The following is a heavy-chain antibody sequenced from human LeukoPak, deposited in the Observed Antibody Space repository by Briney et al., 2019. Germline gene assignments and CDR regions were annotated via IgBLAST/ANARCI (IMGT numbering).Heavy chain of an antibody. J-gene: IGHJ4*02. CDR3: ARMVRGAHCFDY. CDR2: IKQDGSEK. V-gene: IGHV3-7*01. CDR1: GFTFSTYW. Sequence: GGSLRLSCAASGFTFSTYWMSWVRQDPGKGLEWVAKIKQDGSEKYYVDSVKGRFTISRDNAKNSLYLQMNSLRAEDTAVYYCARMVRGAHCFDYWGQGTLVTVSS. D-gene: IGHD3-10*01.